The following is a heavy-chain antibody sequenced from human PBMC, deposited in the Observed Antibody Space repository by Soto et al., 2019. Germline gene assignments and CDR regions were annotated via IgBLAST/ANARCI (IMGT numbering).Heavy chain of an antibody. CDR3: ARRQRLRNFDS. CDR2: MDYSGST. Sequence: PSETLSLTCTVSGGSISASSYYWGWIRQPPGKGLEWIGSMDYSGSTYYNPSLKSRVTISVDTSKNQFSLKLSSLTAADTAVYYFARRQRLRNFDSWGQEALVTVSS. J-gene: IGHJ4*01. V-gene: IGHV4-39*01. CDR1: GGSISASSYY. D-gene: IGHD6-25*01.